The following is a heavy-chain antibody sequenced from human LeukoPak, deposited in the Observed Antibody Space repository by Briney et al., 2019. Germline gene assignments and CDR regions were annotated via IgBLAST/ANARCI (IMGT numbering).Heavy chain of an antibody. D-gene: IGHD4-17*01. CDR3: ARVGPYGDYAFSAFDI. V-gene: IGHV1-2*02. CDR2: INPNSGGT. Sequence: ASVKVSCKASGYTFTGYYMHWVRQAPGQGLEWMGWINPNSGGTNYAQKFQGRVTMTRDTSIGTAYMELSRLRSDDTAVYYCARVGPYGDYAFSAFDIWGQGTMVTVSS. CDR1: GYTFTGYY. J-gene: IGHJ3*02.